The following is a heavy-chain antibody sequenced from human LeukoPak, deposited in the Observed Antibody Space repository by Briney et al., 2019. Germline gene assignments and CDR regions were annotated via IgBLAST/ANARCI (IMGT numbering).Heavy chain of an antibody. D-gene: IGHD2-15*01. CDR3: ARDHSARYCSGGSCPVDY. CDR2: IIPILGIA. V-gene: IGHV1-69*04. J-gene: IGHJ4*02. CDR1: GGTFTSYA. Sequence: SVKVSCKASGGTFTSYAISWVRQAPGQGLEWMGRIIPILGIANYAQKFQGRVTITADKSTSTAYMELSSLRSEDTAVYYCARDHSARYCSGGSCPVDYWGQGTLVTVSS.